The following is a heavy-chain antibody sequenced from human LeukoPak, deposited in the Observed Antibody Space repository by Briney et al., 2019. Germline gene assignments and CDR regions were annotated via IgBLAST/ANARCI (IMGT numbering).Heavy chain of an antibody. CDR2: IFSGGST. CDR3: ARVGPTRSDFDY. D-gene: IGHD1-26*01. V-gene: IGHV3-53*01. Sequence: GGSLRLSCAASGFIFSSNYMTWVRQAPGKGLEWVSVIFSGGSTYYADSVKGRLTISRDNSKNTLYLQMNNLRGEDTAVYYCARVGPTRSDFDYWGQGTLVTVSS. CDR1: GFIFSSNY. J-gene: IGHJ4*02.